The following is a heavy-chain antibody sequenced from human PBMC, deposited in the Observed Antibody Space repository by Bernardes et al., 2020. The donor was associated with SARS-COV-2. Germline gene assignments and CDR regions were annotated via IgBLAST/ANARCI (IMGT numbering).Heavy chain of an antibody. J-gene: IGHJ2*01. Sequence: SLRLSCEASGFTFGDYAMHWVRQAPGKGLQWVSGISWNGDQILYADSVKGRFTLSRDSARNSLYLQMNSLRDDDTAFYYCARRRETYWYFDLWGRGTLVTVSS. CDR3: ARRRETYWYFDL. CDR2: ISWNGDQI. CDR1: GFTFGDYA. V-gene: IGHV3-9*01.